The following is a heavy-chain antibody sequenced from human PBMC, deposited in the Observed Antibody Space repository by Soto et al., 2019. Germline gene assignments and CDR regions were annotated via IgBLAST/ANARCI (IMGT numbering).Heavy chain of an antibody. J-gene: IGHJ4*02. CDR1: GFTFSSYG. D-gene: IGHD2-2*01. V-gene: IGHV3-30*18. CDR2: ISYDGSNK. Sequence: QVQLVESGGGVVQPGRSLRLSCAASGFTFSSYGMHWVRQAPGKGLEWVAVISYDGSNKYYADSVKGRLTISRDNSKNTLYLQMNSLRAEDTAVYYCANLLVPAAIDYWGQGTLVTVSS. CDR3: ANLLVPAAIDY.